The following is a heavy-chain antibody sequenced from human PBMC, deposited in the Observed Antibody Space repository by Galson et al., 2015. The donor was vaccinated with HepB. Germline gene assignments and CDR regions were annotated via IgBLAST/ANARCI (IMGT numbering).Heavy chain of an antibody. CDR2: IRSKAYGGTT. D-gene: IGHD6-19*01. V-gene: IGHV3-49*03. CDR3: TRRHVAVAGTNAFEI. Sequence: SLRLSCAASGFTFGDYAMSWFRQAPGKGLEWVGFIRSKAYGGTTEYAATVKGRFTISSDDSKSNAYLQMNSLKTEDTAVYYCTRRHVAVAGTNAFEIWGQGTMVTVSS. J-gene: IGHJ3*02. CDR1: GFTFGDYA.